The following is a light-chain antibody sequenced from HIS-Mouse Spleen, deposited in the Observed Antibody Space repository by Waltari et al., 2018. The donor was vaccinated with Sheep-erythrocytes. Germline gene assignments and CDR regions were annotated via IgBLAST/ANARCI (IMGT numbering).Light chain of an antibody. CDR1: KLGDKY. J-gene: IGLJ2*01. CDR2: QDS. V-gene: IGLV3-1*01. Sequence: SYELTQPPSVSVSPGQTASITCSGDKLGDKYACWYQQKPGQSPLLVIYQDSKRPSGIPERFSGSTCGNTATLTIGGTQAIDEADYYCQAWDSSTVVFGGGTKLTVL. CDR3: QAWDSSTVV.